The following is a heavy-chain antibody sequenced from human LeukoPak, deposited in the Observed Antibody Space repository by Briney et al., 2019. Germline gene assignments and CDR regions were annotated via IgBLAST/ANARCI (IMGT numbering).Heavy chain of an antibody. J-gene: IGHJ6*03. CDR3: ARDSKAVRGVNYYYMDV. D-gene: IGHD3-10*01. V-gene: IGHV1-18*01. CDR1: GYTFTSYG. CDR2: ISAYNGNT. Sequence: ASVKVSCKASGYTFTSYGISWVRQAPGQGLEWMGWISAYNGNTNYAQKLQGRVTMTTDTSTSTAYMELRSLRSDDTAVYYCARDSKAVRGVNYYYMDVWGKGTTVTISS.